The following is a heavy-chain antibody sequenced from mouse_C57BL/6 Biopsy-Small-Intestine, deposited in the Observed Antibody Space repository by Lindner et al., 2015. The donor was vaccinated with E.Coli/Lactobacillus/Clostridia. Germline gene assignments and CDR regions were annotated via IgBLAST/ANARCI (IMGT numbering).Heavy chain of an antibody. D-gene: IGHD2-1*01. CDR3: ARSRMVYGNYFDY. J-gene: IGHJ2*01. V-gene: IGHV1-58*01. Sequence: VQLQESGAELVRPGSSVKMSCKTSGYTFTSYGINWIKQRPGQGLEWIGYIYIGNGYTEYNEKFKGKATLTSDTSSSTAYMQLSSLTSEDSAIYFCARSRMVYGNYFDYWGQGTTLTVSS. CDR2: IYIGNGYT. CDR1: GYTFTSYG.